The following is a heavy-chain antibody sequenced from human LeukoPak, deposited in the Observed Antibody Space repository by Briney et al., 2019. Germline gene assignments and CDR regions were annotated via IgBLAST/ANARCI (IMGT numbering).Heavy chain of an antibody. CDR1: GFTLSSYA. CDR2: ISDTGNT. Sequence: GGSLRLSCAASGFTLSSYAMSWVRQAPGKGLEWVSAISDTGNTYHADSVEGRFTISRDSSKNTLFLQMNRLRPEDAAVYYCAKAPVTTCRGAFCYPFDYWGLGTLVTVSS. J-gene: IGHJ4*02. D-gene: IGHD2-15*01. CDR3: AKAPVTTCRGAFCYPFDY. V-gene: IGHV3-23*01.